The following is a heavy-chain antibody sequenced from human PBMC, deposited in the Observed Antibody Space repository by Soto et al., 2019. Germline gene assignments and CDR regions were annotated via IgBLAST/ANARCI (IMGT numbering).Heavy chain of an antibody. CDR2: IKQDGSEK. Sequence: GGSLRLSCAASGFTFSNEWMTWVRQAPGKGLEWVANIKQDGSEKRYVDSVKGRFTISRDDAKNLLYLQMNSLRPEDTALYYCVRSKGGYSYGTPFDYWGQGTLVTVSS. D-gene: IGHD5-18*01. V-gene: IGHV3-7*03. CDR1: GFTFSNEW. CDR3: VRSKGGYSYGTPFDY. J-gene: IGHJ4*02.